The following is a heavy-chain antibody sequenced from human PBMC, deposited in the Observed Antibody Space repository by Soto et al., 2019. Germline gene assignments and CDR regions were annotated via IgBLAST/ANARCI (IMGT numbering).Heavy chain of an antibody. J-gene: IGHJ5*02. V-gene: IGHV3-30*18. CDR2: ISYDGSNK. D-gene: IGHD6-19*01. CDR3: AKGFWAGYSSGWYEVPWFDP. Sequence: PGGSLRLSCAASGFTFSSYGMHWVRQAPGKGLEWVAVISYDGSNKYYADSVKGRFTISRDNSKNTPYLQMNSLRAEDTAVYYCAKGFWAGYSSGWYEVPWFDPWGQGTLVTVSS. CDR1: GFTFSSYG.